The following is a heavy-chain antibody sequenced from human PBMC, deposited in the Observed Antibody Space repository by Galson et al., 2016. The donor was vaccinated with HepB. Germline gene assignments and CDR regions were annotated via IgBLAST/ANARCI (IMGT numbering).Heavy chain of an antibody. J-gene: IGHJ2*01. D-gene: IGHD3-9*01. CDR3: AKNLNYDIMTGYYANWYFDL. V-gene: IGHV3-30*18. CDR2: ISYDGGNK. CDR1: GFIFSVYG. Sequence: SLRLSCAASGFIFSVYGMHWVRQTPGKGLEWVAVISYDGGNKYYADSVKGRFTISRDNSKKTLYLQMNSLRAEDTAVYYCAKNLNYDIMTGYYANWYFDLWGRGTLVTVSS.